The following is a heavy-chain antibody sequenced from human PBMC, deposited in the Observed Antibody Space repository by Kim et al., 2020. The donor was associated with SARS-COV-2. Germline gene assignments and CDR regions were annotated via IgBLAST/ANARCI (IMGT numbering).Heavy chain of an antibody. CDR3: ARVPRRAYSSSWLYYFDY. V-gene: IGHV4-34*01. J-gene: IGHJ4*02. D-gene: IGHD6-13*01. Sequence: KSRVTISVDTAKNQFSLKRSSVTAADTAVYYCARVPRRAYSSSWLYYFDYWGQGTLVTVSS.